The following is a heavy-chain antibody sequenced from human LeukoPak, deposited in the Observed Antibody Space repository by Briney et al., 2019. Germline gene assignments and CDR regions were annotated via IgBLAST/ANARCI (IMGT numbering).Heavy chain of an antibody. CDR2: IYHSGST. CDR3: ARRWFGMKYFDY. J-gene: IGHJ4*02. D-gene: IGHD3-10*01. CDR1: GGSLSAYY. Sequence: SETLSLTCAVYGGSLSAYYWIWIPQPPGQGLEWFGEIYHSGSTYDHPSLNSRVTISVASSNNQFSRKLSPVTAADTAVYYCARRWFGMKYFDYWGQGTLVTVPS. V-gene: IGHV4-34*01.